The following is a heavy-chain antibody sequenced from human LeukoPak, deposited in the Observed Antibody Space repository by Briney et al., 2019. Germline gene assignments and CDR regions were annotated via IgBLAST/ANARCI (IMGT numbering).Heavy chain of an antibody. Sequence: GSSLRLSCAASGFILSNHWMTWVRQAPGKGPEWVANINKDGSEKYYVDSVKGRFTISRDTAKNSLYLQMNNLRAEDTALYYCARNNDMDVWGQGTTVIVSS. V-gene: IGHV3-7*03. CDR3: ARNNDMDV. J-gene: IGHJ6*02. CDR2: INKDGSEK. D-gene: IGHD1/OR15-1a*01. CDR1: GFILSNHW.